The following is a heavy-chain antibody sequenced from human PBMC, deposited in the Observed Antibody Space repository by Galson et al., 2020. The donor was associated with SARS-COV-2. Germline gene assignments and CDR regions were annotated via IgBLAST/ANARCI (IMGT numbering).Heavy chain of an antibody. J-gene: IGHJ6*02. CDR1: GFTFSNYA. Sequence: GGSLRLSCAASGFTFSNYAMHWVRQAPGKGLEWVAVISDAGRYKYYADSVKGRFTVSRDNSKNTLFLQMNSLRAEDTAVYYCAKDRGSGLTIFGVVVTGGMDAWGQGTTVTVSS. CDR3: AKDRGSGLTIFGVVVTGGMDA. CDR2: ISDAGRYK. V-gene: IGHV3-30*18. D-gene: IGHD3-3*01.